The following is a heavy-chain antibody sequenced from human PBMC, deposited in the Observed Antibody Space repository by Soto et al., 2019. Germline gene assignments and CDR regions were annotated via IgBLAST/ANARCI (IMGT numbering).Heavy chain of an antibody. CDR2: IKPRSDTT. V-gene: IGHV1-46*01. CDR3: ARDSYDYDSHDYVSFAY. CDR1: GSTFTSYY. J-gene: IGHJ4*02. D-gene: IGHD3-22*01. Sequence: ASVKVSCKASGSTFTSYYIHWVRQAPAQGLEWMGIIKPRSDTTTYAQKFQGRIAMTRDTSSSTIYMELSSLRSEDTAAYYGARDSYDYDSHDYVSFAYWGQGTQVTVSS.